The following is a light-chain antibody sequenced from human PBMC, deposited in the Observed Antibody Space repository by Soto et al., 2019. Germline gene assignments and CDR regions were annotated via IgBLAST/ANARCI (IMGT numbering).Light chain of an antibody. CDR1: QDIRKY. CDR2: EAY. Sequence: IQLTHSPSSLSASVGDRVTITCQANQDIRKYLNWYXQNXXXSPKLXXXEAYXXXTGVPARFTGRGAGTHFPFXFSSLQPGYFGTYYCQQYDTLPLIFGQGTHLEIK. V-gene: IGKV1-33*01. J-gene: IGKJ5*01. CDR3: QQYDTLPLI.